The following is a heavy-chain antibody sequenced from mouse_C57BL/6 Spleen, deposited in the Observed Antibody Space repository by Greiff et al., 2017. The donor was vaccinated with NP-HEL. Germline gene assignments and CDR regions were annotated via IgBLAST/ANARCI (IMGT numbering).Heavy chain of an antibody. V-gene: IGHV1-82*01. J-gene: IGHJ3*01. D-gene: IGHD1-1*01. CDR1: GYAFSSSW. CDR3: ARGNYYGSSLWFAY. CDR2: IYPGDGDT. Sequence: VQLQQSGPELVKPGASVKISCKASGYAFSSSWMNWVKQRPGKGLEWIGRIYPGDGDTNYNGKFKGKATLTADKSSSTAYMQLSSLTSEDSAVYVCARGNYYGSSLWFAYWGQGTLVTVSA.